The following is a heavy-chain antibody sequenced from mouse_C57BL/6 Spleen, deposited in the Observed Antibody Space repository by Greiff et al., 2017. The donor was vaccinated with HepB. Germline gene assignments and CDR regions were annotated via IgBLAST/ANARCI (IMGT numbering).Heavy chain of an antibody. Sequence: QVQLKESGAELVKPGASVKISCKASGYAFSSYWMNWVKQRPGKGLEWIGQIYPGDGDTNYNGKFKGKATLTADKSSSTAYMQLSSLTSEDSAVYFCARSYYYGRTGDYAMDYWGQGTSVTVSS. D-gene: IGHD1-1*01. CDR1: GYAFSSYW. J-gene: IGHJ4*01. CDR3: ARSYYYGRTGDYAMDY. CDR2: IYPGDGDT. V-gene: IGHV1-80*01.